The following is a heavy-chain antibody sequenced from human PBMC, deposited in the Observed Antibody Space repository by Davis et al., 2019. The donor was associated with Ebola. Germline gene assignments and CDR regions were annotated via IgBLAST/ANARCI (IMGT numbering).Heavy chain of an antibody. Sequence: PGGSLRLSCTASGITFSDCYMSWIRQAPGKGLEWVSYISGGGRTRYYADAVRGRFTMSRDNAKNSLYLKMNSLRAEEMAVYYCARAGWSTTLTAPSMDVWGQGTTVTVFS. CDR3: ARAGWSTTLTAPSMDV. D-gene: IGHD2/OR15-2a*01. CDR2: ISGGGRTR. V-gene: IGHV3-11*01. J-gene: IGHJ6*02. CDR1: GITFSDCY.